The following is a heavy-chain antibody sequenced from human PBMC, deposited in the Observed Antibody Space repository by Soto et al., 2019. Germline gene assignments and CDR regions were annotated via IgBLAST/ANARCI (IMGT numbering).Heavy chain of an antibody. CDR2: ISYDGSNK. D-gene: IGHD2-2*01. CDR1: GFTFSSYG. CDR3: AKVGSYQLLLGWFDP. J-gene: IGHJ5*02. Sequence: QVQLVESGGGVVQPGRSLRLSCEASGFTFSSYGMHWVRQAPGKGLEWVAVISYDGSNKYYADSVKGRFTISRDNSKNTLYLQMNSLRAEDTAVYYCAKVGSYQLLLGWFDPWGQGTLVTVSS. V-gene: IGHV3-30*18.